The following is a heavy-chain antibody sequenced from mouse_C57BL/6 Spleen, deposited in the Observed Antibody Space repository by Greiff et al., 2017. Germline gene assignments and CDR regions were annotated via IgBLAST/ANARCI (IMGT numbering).Heavy chain of an antibody. D-gene: IGHD3-2*02. CDR1: GYTFTSYW. J-gene: IGHJ3*01. V-gene: IGHV1-50*01. Sequence: QVQLQQSGAELVKPGASVKLSCKASGYTFTSYWMQWVKQRPGQGLEWIGEIDPSDSYTNYNQKFKGKATLTVDTSSSTAYMQLSSLTSEDSAVYYCARGAQATPFAYWGQGTLVTVSA. CDR3: ARGAQATPFAY. CDR2: IDPSDSYT.